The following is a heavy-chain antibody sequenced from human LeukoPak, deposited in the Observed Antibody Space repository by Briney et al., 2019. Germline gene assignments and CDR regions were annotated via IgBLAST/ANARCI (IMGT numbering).Heavy chain of an antibody. D-gene: IGHD3-22*01. V-gene: IGHV4-34*01. J-gene: IGHJ4*02. CDR1: GGSFSGYY. Sequence: PSETLSLTCAVYGGSFSGYYWSWIRQPPGKGLEWIGEINHSGSTNYNPSLKSRVTISVDTSKNQFSLKLSSVTAADTAVYYCARVRYYYDSSGFKYFDYWGQGTLVTVSS. CDR2: INHSGST. CDR3: ARVRYYYDSSGFKYFDY.